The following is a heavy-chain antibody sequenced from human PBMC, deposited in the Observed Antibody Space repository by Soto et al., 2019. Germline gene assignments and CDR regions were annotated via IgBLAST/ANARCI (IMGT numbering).Heavy chain of an antibody. CDR2: ISYDGSNK. J-gene: IGHJ6*02. Sequence: QVQLVESGGGVVQPGRSLRLSCAASGFTFSSYGMHWVRQAPGKGLEWVAVISYDGSNKYYADSVKGRFTISRDNSKNTRYLQMNSLRAEDTAVYYCAKDSTGTGEGGMDVWGQGTTVTVSS. CDR1: GFTFSSYG. CDR3: AKDSTGTGEGGMDV. V-gene: IGHV3-30*18. D-gene: IGHD1-1*01.